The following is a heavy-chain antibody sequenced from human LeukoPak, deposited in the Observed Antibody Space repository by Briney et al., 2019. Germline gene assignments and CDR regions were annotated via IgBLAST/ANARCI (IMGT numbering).Heavy chain of an antibody. D-gene: IGHD2-2*02. CDR1: RYTLTSYD. V-gene: IGHV1-8*03. Sequence: GASVKVSCKASRYTLTSYDINWVRQATRQGVEWVGWMNPNSGNPHYTQKFQGRVPHTRNTSISTAYMELSSLRSEDTAVYYCARLGYCSSTSCDSANHYYYYYYMDVWGEGTTVTVSS. CDR3: ARLGYCSSTSCDSANHYYYYYYMDV. CDR2: MNPNSGNP. J-gene: IGHJ6*03.